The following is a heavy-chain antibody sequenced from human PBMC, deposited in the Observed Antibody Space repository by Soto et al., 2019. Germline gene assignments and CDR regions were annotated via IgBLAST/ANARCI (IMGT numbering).Heavy chain of an antibody. CDR3: ARCCYYDSSGYYYPNWFDP. CDR2: IYHSGNT. Sequence: SETLSLTCAVSGGSISSGGYSWSWVRQPPGKGLEWIGYIYHSGNTYYNPSLKSRVTISVGRSKNQFSLKLSSVTAADTAVYYCARCCYYDSSGYYYPNWFDPSGQGTLVTVSS. D-gene: IGHD3-22*01. CDR1: GGSISSGGYS. J-gene: IGHJ5*02. V-gene: IGHV4-30-2*01.